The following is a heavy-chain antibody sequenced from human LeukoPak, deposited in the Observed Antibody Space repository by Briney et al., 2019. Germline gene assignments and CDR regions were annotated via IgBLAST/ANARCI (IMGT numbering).Heavy chain of an antibody. D-gene: IGHD6-13*01. J-gene: IGHJ2*01. V-gene: IGHV4-34*01. Sequence: SETLSLTCAVYGGSFSGYYWSWIRQPPGKGLEWIGEIYHSGSTNYNPSLKSRVTISVDKSKNQFSLKLSSVTAADTAVYYCARDRRDSSPSDWYFDLWGRGTLVTVSS. CDR3: ARDRRDSSPSDWYFDL. CDR1: GGSFSGYY. CDR2: IYHSGST.